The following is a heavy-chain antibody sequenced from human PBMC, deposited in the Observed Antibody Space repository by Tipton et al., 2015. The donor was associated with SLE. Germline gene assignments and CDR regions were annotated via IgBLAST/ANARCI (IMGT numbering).Heavy chain of an antibody. CDR1: GGSFSGYY. Sequence: TLSLTCAVYGGSFSGYYWTWIRQPPGKGLEWIGEINHSGSTNYNPSLKSRVTISVDTSKNQFSLKLSSVTAADTAVYYCARTGEMATTGVFDYWGQGTLVTVSS. J-gene: IGHJ4*02. CDR3: ARTGEMATTGVFDY. V-gene: IGHV4-34*01. D-gene: IGHD5-24*01. CDR2: INHSGST.